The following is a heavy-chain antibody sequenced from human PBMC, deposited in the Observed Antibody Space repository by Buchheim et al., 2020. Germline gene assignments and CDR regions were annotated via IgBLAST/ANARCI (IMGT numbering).Heavy chain of an antibody. D-gene: IGHD3-16*02. Sequence: QLQLQESGSGLVKPSQTLSLTCAVSGGSISSGGYSWSWIRQPPGKGLEWIGYIYHSGSTYYNPSLKSRVTISVERSKNQFSLKLSSVTAADTAVYYCARGELDDYVWGSYRPYYFDYWGQGTL. CDR3: ARGELDDYVWGSYRPYYFDY. CDR1: GGSISSGGYS. V-gene: IGHV4-30-2*01. CDR2: IYHSGST. J-gene: IGHJ4*02.